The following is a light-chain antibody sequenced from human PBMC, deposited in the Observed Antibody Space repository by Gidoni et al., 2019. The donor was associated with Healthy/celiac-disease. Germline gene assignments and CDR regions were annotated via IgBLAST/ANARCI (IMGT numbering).Light chain of an antibody. V-gene: IGLV2-14*01. J-gene: IGLJ2*01. Sequence: QSASTPPAAVSGSPGHSLTIPCTGTSSDVGGYNYVAWYQQHQGKDPKLMIYDVSNRPAGVSNRFSGAKSGNTAALTISGRQDEDEADDYCSSYTSSSTVVFGGGTKLTVL. CDR1: SSDVGGYNY. CDR3: SSYTSSSTVV. CDR2: DVS.